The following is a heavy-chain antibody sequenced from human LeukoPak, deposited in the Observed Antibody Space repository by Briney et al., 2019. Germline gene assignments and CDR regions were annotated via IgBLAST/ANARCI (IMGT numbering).Heavy chain of an antibody. J-gene: IGHJ4*02. CDR2: IQGDGSIT. CDR1: GFTFSKNW. V-gene: IGHV3-74*01. D-gene: IGHD3-10*01. Sequence: HTGGSLRLSCVASGFTFSKNWMHWVRQAPGKGLVWVSRIQGDGSITNYADSVKGRFSISRDNAKNTLYLQMSNLRAEDTAVYYCARDRGPRTGFMVREAYDYWGQGTLVTVSS. CDR3: ARDRGPRTGFMVREAYDY.